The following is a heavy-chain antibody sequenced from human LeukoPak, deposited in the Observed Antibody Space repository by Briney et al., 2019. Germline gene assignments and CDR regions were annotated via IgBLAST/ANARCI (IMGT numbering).Heavy chain of an antibody. CDR1: GGSISSYY. V-gene: IGHV4-59*12. D-gene: IGHD4/OR15-4a*01. Sequence: SETLSLICTVSGGSISSYYWSWFRQPPGKGLEWIGYVYYSGSSDYNPSLKSRVTISVDTSKNQFSLKLSSVTAADTAVYYCARRMVRTTYLDYWGQGALVTVSS. J-gene: IGHJ4*02. CDR2: VYYSGSS. CDR3: ARRMVRTTYLDY.